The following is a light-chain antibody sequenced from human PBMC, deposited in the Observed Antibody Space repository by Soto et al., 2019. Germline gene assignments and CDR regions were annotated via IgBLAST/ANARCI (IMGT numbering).Light chain of an antibody. J-gene: IGLJ1*01. Sequence: QYALTQPASVSGSPGQSITISCTGTSSDIGAYNSVSWYQQHPGKAPKLMIYEVSNRPSGVSNRFSASKSGNTASLTISGLQAEDEADYYCSSRTTGNPYVVGTGTKLTVL. V-gene: IGLV2-14*01. CDR2: EVS. CDR1: SSDIGAYNS. CDR3: SSRTTGNPYV.